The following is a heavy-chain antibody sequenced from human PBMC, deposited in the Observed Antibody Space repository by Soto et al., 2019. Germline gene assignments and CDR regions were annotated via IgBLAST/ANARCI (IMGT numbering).Heavy chain of an antibody. CDR2: ISYDGSNK. CDR3: AREMIGSGSYDY. Sequence: PGGFLRLSCAASGFTFSSYAMHWVRQAPGKGLEWVAVISYDGSNKYYADSVKGRFTISRDNSKNTLYLQMNSLRAEDTAVYYCAREMIGSGSYDYWGQGILVTVSS. CDR1: GFTFSSYA. V-gene: IGHV3-30-3*01. D-gene: IGHD3-10*01. J-gene: IGHJ4*02.